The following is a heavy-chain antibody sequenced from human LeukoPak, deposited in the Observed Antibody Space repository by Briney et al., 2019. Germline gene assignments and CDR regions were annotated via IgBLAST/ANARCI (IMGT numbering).Heavy chain of an antibody. CDR1: GFTFSDYE. V-gene: IGHV3-48*03. CDR3: GKDLLSDSSAWYLTPFDY. J-gene: IGHJ4*02. Sequence: GGSLRLSCAASGFTFSDYEMNWVRQAPGKGLEWVSYISSSGLTKYYADSVKGRFTISRDNAKNSLYLQMNSLRAEDTAVYYCGKDLLSDSSAWYLTPFDYWGQGTLVTVSS. CDR2: ISSSGLTK. D-gene: IGHD6-19*01.